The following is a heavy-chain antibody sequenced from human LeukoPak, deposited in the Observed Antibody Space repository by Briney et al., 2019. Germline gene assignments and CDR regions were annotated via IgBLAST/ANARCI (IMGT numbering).Heavy chain of an antibody. CDR3: ARDVHGDYGSGWFGP. CDR2: IMPLFGTA. Sequence: SVKVSCKXSGGTFNNSAISWVQQAPGQGLERLGGIMPLFGTAGYAQKFQGRVTITKDESTRTVYLELTSLTSDDTAVYYCARDVHGDYGSGWFGPWGQGTLVSVSS. J-gene: IGHJ5*02. V-gene: IGHV1-69*05. CDR1: GGTFNNSA. D-gene: IGHD4-17*01.